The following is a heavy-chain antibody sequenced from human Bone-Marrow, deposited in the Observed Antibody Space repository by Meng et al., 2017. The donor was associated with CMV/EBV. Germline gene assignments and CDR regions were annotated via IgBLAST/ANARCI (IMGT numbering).Heavy chain of an antibody. D-gene: IGHD1-26*01. CDR3: ARVRWVGADL. J-gene: IGHJ4*02. CDR1: GYTFTSYY. CDR2: INPSGGST. V-gene: IGHV1-46*01. Sequence: SCKASGYTFTSYYMHWVRQAPGQGLEWMGIINPSGGSTSYAQKFQGRVTVTRDTSTSTVYMELSSLRSEDTAVYYCARVRWVGADLWGQGTLVTVSS.